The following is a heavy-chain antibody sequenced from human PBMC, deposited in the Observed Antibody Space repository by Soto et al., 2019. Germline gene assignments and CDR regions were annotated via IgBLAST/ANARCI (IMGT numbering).Heavy chain of an antibody. V-gene: IGHV3-74*01. CDR2: IHSDGSTT. CDR1: GFTFSVNW. Sequence: EVHLVESGGGLVQPGGSLRLSCAASGFTFSVNWMHWVRQAPGKGLVWVSRIHSDGSTTNYAAYVRGRFTISRDNAKHTLYPQMNGLRSEDTAIYYCARGGEKHWLAIDFWGQGTLGTVSA. D-gene: IGHD6-19*01. J-gene: IGHJ4*02. CDR3: ARGGEKHWLAIDF.